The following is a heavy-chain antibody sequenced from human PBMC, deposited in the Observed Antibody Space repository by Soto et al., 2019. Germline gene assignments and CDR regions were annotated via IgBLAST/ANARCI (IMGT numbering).Heavy chain of an antibody. CDR3: ATGHYYDSSGPPSMPRD. V-gene: IGHV1-24*01. J-gene: IGHJ4*02. D-gene: IGHD3-22*01. Sequence: AASVEVSCQDSGYTLTELSIHWVRQAPGKGLEWMGGFDPEDGETIYAQKFQGRVTMTEDTSTDTAYMELSSLRSEDTAVYYCATGHYYDSSGPPSMPRDWGQGTLVTVSS. CDR1: GYTLTELS. CDR2: FDPEDGET.